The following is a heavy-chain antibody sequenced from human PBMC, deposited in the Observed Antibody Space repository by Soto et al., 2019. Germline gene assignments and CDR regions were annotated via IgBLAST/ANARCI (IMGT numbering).Heavy chain of an antibody. V-gene: IGHV4-59*08. J-gene: IGHJ4*02. CDR3: ARARVGASSFDY. Sequence: SETLSLTCTVSGGSISSYYWSWIRQPPGKGLEWIGYIYYSVSTNYNPSLKSRVTISVDTSKNQFSLKLSSVTAADTAVYYCARARVGASSFDYWGQGTLVTVSS. CDR2: IYYSVST. D-gene: IGHD1-26*01. CDR1: GGSISSYY.